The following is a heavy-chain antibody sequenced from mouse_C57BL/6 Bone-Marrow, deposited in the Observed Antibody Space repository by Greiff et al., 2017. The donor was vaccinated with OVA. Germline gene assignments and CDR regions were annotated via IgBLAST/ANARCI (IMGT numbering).Heavy chain of an antibody. D-gene: IGHD2-4*01. CDR1: GYAFTNYL. J-gene: IGHJ3*01. V-gene: IGHV1-54*01. CDR2: INPGSGGT. CDR3: ERHYDYNVWFAY. Sequence: QVQLQQSGAELVRPGTSVKVSCKASGYAFTNYLIEWVKQRPGQGLEWIGVINPGSGGTNYNEKFKGKATLTADKPSSTAYMQLSSLTSEDSAVYVSERHYDYNVWFAYWGQGTLVTVSA.